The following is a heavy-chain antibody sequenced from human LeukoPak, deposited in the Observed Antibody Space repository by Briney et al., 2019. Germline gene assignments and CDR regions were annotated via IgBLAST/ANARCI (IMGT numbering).Heavy chain of an antibody. Sequence: AGGSLRLSCAASGFTFSSYAMSWVRQAPGKGLEWVSAISGSGGSTYYADSVKGRFTISRDNSKNTLYLQMNSLRAEDTAVYYCAKAVVVMVFAIDSWGQGTLVTVSS. D-gene: IGHD2-8*01. J-gene: IGHJ4*02. CDR2: ISGSGGST. CDR3: AKAVVVMVFAIDS. V-gene: IGHV3-23*01. CDR1: GFTFSSYA.